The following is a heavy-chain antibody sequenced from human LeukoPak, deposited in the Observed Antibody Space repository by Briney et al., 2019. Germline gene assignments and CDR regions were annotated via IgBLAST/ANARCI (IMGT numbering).Heavy chain of an antibody. V-gene: IGHV4-59*01. Sequence: SETLSLTCTVSGGSISDYYWNWIRQPPGKGLEWIGNVHYSGSTNYNPSLKSRPTISVDTSTNQFSLKLTSVTAPDTAVYFCARYDFWTGSSTVGAMDVWGQGTTVTVSS. CDR3: ARYDFWTGSSTVGAMDV. J-gene: IGHJ6*02. D-gene: IGHD3-3*01. CDR2: VHYSGST. CDR1: GGSISDYY.